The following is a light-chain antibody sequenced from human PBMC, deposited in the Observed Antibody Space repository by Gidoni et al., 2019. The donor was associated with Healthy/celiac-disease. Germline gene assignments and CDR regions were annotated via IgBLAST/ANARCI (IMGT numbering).Light chain of an antibody. Sequence: QSALTQPASVSGSPGQPITISCTGTSSAVGGYNSVSWYQQHPGKAPKLRIYDVSDRPSGVSNRFSGSKSGNTASLTISGLQAEDEADYYCSSYTSSSTVVFGGGTKLTVL. CDR2: DVS. CDR3: SSYTSSSTVV. V-gene: IGLV2-14*03. J-gene: IGLJ2*01. CDR1: SSAVGGYNS.